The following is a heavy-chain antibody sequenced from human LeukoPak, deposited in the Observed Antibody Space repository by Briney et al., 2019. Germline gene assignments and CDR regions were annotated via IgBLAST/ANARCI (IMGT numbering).Heavy chain of an antibody. CDR2: IYYSGST. V-gene: IGHV4-59*12. D-gene: IGHD2-2*01. CDR1: GGSISSYY. Sequence: SETLSLTCTVSGGSISSYYWSWIRQPPGKGLEWIGYIYYSGSTNYNPSLKSRVTISVDTSKNQFSLKLSSVTAADTAVYYCARAGYCSSTSCYPAEYFQHWGQGTLVTVSS. CDR3: ARAGYCSSTSCYPAEYFQH. J-gene: IGHJ1*01.